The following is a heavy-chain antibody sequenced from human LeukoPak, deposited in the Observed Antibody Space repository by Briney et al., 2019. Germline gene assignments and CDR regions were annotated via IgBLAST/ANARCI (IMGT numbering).Heavy chain of an antibody. CDR3: ARDRDYAFDP. D-gene: IGHD4-17*01. CDR1: GFTFSIYS. CDR2: IGGTHSNI. Sequence: GGSLRLSCAASGFTFSIYSMNWVRQAPGKGLEWVSYIGGTHSNIYYADSVKGRFTISRDDAKNSLYLQMNSLRDEDTAVYYCARDRDYAFDPGAQGPLVTVS. J-gene: IGHJ5*02. V-gene: IGHV3-48*02.